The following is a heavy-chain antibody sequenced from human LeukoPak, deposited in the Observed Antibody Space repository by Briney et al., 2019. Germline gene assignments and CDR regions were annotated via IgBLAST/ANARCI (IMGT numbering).Heavy chain of an antibody. CDR2: ISYDGSNK. Sequence: GGSLRLSCAASGFTFSSYGMHWVRQAPGKGLEWVAVISYDGSNKYYADSVEGRFTISRDNSKNTLYLQMNSLRAEDTAVYYCAKGGTMVRGAAFGYWGQGTLVTVST. V-gene: IGHV3-30*18. CDR3: AKGGTMVRGAAFGY. J-gene: IGHJ4*02. D-gene: IGHD3-10*01. CDR1: GFTFSSYG.